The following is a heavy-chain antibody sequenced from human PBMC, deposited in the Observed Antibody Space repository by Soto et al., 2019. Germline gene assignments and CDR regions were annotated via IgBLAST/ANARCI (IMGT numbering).Heavy chain of an antibody. V-gene: IGHV1-69*06. J-gene: IGHJ4*02. CDR3: ARDLRGPYSSGWYYFDY. Sequence: SVKVSCKASGGTFSSYAISWVRQAPGQGLEWMGGIIPIFGTANYAQKFQGRVTITADKSTSTAYMELSSLRSEDTAVYYCARDLRGPYSSGWYYFDYWGQGTLVTVSS. CDR2: IIPIFGTA. CDR1: GGTFSSYA. D-gene: IGHD6-19*01.